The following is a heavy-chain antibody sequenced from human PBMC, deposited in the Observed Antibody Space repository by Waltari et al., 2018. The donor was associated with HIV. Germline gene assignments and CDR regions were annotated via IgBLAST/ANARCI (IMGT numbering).Heavy chain of an antibody. CDR3: ARVGCSSASCYSGWSDP. D-gene: IGHD2-2*01. Sequence: QAQLAQSGAEVKKPGASVKVSCKASGYTFTSYGISWVRQAPGQGLEWLGWISAYNGNTNYAQKLQGRVTMTTDTSTSTAYMELRSLRSDDTAVYYCARVGCSSASCYSGWSDPWGQGTLVTVSS. V-gene: IGHV1-18*01. CDR2: ISAYNGNT. J-gene: IGHJ5*02. CDR1: GYTFTSYG.